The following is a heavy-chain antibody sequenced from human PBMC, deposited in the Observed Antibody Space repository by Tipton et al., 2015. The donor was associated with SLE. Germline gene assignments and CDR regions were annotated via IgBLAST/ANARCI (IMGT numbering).Heavy chain of an antibody. J-gene: IGHJ4*02. CDR1: GYTFTSYD. D-gene: IGHD2-2*01. CDR3: ARDCSSTSCYFDY. V-gene: IGHV1-8*01. CDR2: MNPNSGNT. Sequence: QLVQSGPEVKKPGASVKVSCKASGYTFTSYDINWVRQATGQGLEWMGWMNPNSGNTGYAQKFQGRVTMTRNTSISTAYMELRSLRSDDTAVYYCARDCSSTSCYFDYWGQGTLVTVSS.